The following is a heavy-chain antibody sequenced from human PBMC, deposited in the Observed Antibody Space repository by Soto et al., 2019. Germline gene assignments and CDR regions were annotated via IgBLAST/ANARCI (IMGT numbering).Heavy chain of an antibody. J-gene: IGHJ6*02. Sequence: WETLSLARTSCGGAIRSYYRMWIRQPPRKGLEWIGYIYYSGSTNSHPSLKIRVTISVDTSKNQFSLKLSSVTAADTAVYYCERDLTYFDILTGYAGYSGIDAWGQRTTLPVSS. D-gene: IGHD3-9*01. CDR1: GGAIRSYY. CDR3: ERDLTYFDILTGYAGYSGIDA. V-gene: IGHV4-59*01. CDR2: IYYSGST.